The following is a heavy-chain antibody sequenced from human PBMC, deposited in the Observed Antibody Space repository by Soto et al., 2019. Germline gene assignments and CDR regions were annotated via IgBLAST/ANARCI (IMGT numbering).Heavy chain of an antibody. D-gene: IGHD3-3*01. Sequence: SVKVSCKASGFTFTGSAVKWVRQARGQRLEWVGWIVVGSGNTNYAQKFQERVTITRDMSTSTAYMELSSLRSEDTAVYYCAADLYYDFWSGPGWFDPWGQGTLVTVSS. V-gene: IGHV1-58*01. CDR1: GFTFTGSA. CDR2: IVVGSGNT. CDR3: AADLYYDFWSGPGWFDP. J-gene: IGHJ5*02.